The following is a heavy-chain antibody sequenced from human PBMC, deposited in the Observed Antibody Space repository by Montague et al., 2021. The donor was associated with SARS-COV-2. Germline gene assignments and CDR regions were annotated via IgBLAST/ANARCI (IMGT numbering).Heavy chain of an antibody. CDR3: ARGRPVQGSFRHFDSISSGALDI. J-gene: IGHJ3*02. Sequence: SETLSLTCAVSRGSFSNYYWTWIRQSLGKGLEWIGEINQGGAPNYTPSLKSRVTISLDTSKKQISLKLNSVTDADTAVFFCARGRPVQGSFRHFDSISSGALDIWAQGSLVIVSS. CDR1: RGSFSNYY. V-gene: IGHV4-34*01. D-gene: IGHD3-9*01. CDR2: INQGGAP.